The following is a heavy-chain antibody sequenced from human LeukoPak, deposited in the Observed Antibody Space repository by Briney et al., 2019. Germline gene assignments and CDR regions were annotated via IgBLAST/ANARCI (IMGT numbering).Heavy chain of an antibody. V-gene: IGHV3-48*04. CDR2: ISSSGSTI. CDR3: ARGLEMATITGVFYFDY. CDR1: GFSFRSYG. D-gene: IGHD5-24*01. Sequence: PGRSLRLSCAASGFSFRSYGMHWVRQAPGKGLEWVSYISSSGSTICYADSVKGRFTISRDNAKNSLYLQMNSLRAEDTALYYCARGLEMATITGVFYFDYWGQGTLVTVSS. J-gene: IGHJ4*02.